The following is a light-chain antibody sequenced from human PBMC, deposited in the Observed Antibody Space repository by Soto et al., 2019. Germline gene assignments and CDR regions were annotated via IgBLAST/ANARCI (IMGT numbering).Light chain of an antibody. CDR2: EVN. V-gene: IGLV2-8*01. Sequence: QSALTQPPSASGSPGQSITISCTGTSSDVGGYKYVSWYQQHPGKAPKLIIYEVNKRPSGVPDRFSGSKSGITASLTVSGFQAEDEADYYCSSFAGGFIVAFGGGTKLTVL. CDR3: SSFAGGFIVA. J-gene: IGLJ2*01. CDR1: SSDVGGYKY.